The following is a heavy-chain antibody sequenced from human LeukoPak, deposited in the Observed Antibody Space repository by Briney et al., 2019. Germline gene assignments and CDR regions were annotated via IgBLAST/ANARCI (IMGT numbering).Heavy chain of an antibody. Sequence: ASVQVSCQASGYTFTGYYMHWVRPPTGQGLEWMGWMNPNSGNTGYAQKFQGRVTITRNTSISTAYMELSSLRSEDTAVYYCARGLDYWGQGTLVTVSS. CDR1: GYTFTGYY. CDR2: MNPNSGNT. V-gene: IGHV1-8*03. J-gene: IGHJ4*02. CDR3: ARGLDY.